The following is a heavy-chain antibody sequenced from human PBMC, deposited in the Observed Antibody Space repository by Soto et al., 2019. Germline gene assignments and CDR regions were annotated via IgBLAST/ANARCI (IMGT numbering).Heavy chain of an antibody. D-gene: IGHD2-15*01. Sequence: ASVKISCKASGYTFTSYYMHWVREAPGQGLEWMGIINPSGGSTSYAQKFQGRVTMTRDTSTSTVYMELSSLRSEDTAVYYCARETECGSGGSCYPYFQHWGEDTLVAVSS. CDR1: GYTFTSYY. CDR3: ARETECGSGGSCYPYFQH. CDR2: INPSGGST. J-gene: IGHJ1*01. V-gene: IGHV1-46*01.